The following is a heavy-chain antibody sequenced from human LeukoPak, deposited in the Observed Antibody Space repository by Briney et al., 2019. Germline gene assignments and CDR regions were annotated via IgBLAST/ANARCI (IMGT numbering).Heavy chain of an antibody. CDR1: GYTRTALS. CDR2: FDPEDGET. J-gene: IGHJ4*02. Sequence: ASVKVSCKVSGYTRTALSMHCGRQAPGKGLEWMRGFDPEDGETIDAQRLQGRVTMTLETGTDTAYWALSSVRAEDTAAYYYATNWVVRGVTFDYWGQGSLVTASS. D-gene: IGHD3-10*01. V-gene: IGHV1-24*01. CDR3: ATNWVVRGVTFDY.